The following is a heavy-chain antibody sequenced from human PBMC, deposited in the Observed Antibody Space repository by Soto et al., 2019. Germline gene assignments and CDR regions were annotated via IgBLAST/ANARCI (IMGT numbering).Heavy chain of an antibody. V-gene: IGHV1-69*01. CDR1: GGSFSRQA. J-gene: IGHJ6*02. Sequence: QVQLVQSGAEVKKPGSSVKVSCKASGGSFSRQAISWVRQAPGQGLEWMGGIIPTFDTANYAQKFQGRVTITADESTSTAYMELSSLRSVDTAIYYCASHPYGSGADGMDVWGQGPTVTVSS. D-gene: IGHD3-10*01. CDR3: ASHPYGSGADGMDV. CDR2: IIPTFDTA.